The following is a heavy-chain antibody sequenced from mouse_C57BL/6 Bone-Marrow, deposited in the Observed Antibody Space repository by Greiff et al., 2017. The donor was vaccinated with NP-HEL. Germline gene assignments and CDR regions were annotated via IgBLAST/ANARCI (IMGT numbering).Heavy chain of an antibody. CDR1: GYTFTDYY. CDR3: ARRPDGYHWYFDV. CDR2: INPNNGGT. J-gene: IGHJ1*03. V-gene: IGHV1-26*01. Sequence: VQLQQSGPELVKPGASVKISCKASGYTFTDYYMNWVKQSHGKSLEWIGDINPNNGGTSYNQKFKGKATLTVDKSSSTAYMELRSLTSEDSAVYYCARRPDGYHWYFDVWGTGTTVTVSS. D-gene: IGHD2-3*01.